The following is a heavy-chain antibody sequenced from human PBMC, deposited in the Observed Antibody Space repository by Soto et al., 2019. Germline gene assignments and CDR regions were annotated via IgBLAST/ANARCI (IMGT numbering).Heavy chain of an antibody. CDR1: GGTFSSYA. CDR3: AREGSGMVGDGYNYAY. J-gene: IGHJ4*02. CDR2: IIPIFGTA. D-gene: IGHD5-12*01. Sequence: QVQLVQSGAEVKKPGSSVKVSCKASGGTFSSYAISWVRQAPGQGLEWMGGIIPIFGTANHAQKFQGRVTITADESTSTAYMELSSLRSEDTAVYYCAREGSGMVGDGYNYAYWGQGTLVTVSS. V-gene: IGHV1-69*12.